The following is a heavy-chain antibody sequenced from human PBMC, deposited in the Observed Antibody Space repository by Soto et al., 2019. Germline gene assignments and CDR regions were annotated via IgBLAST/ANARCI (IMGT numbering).Heavy chain of an antibody. Sequence: SETLSLTCAVYGGSFSGYYWSWIRQPPGKGLEWTGEINHSGSTNYNPSLKSRVTISVDTSKNQFSLKLSSVTAADTAVYYCARGPISSSWPYYYYYGMDVWGQGTTVTVSS. CDR1: GGSFSGYY. CDR2: INHSGST. D-gene: IGHD6-13*01. CDR3: ARGPISSSWPYYYYYGMDV. J-gene: IGHJ6*02. V-gene: IGHV4-34*01.